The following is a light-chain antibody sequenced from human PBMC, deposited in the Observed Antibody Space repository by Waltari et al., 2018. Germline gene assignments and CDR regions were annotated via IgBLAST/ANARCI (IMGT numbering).Light chain of an antibody. J-gene: IGLJ3*02. V-gene: IGLV4-69*01. CDR1: RGHTSNF. Sequence: QLVLTQSPSASASLGASVQLPSTLIRGHTSNFIASHQQQPEKGPRYLMKVYSDGSHSKGDEIPDRFSGSSSGAERYLTISSVQSGDEADYYCQTGGHGTWVFGGGTKLTVL. CDR2: VYSDGSH. CDR3: QTGGHGTWV.